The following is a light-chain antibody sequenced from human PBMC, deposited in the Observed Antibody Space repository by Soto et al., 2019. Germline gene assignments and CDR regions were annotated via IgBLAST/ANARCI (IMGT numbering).Light chain of an antibody. J-gene: IGLJ1*01. CDR1: SSDVGGYNY. V-gene: IGLV2-14*03. Sequence: QYALTHLASVSGSPGQSITISCTGTSSDVGGYNYVSWYQHHPGKAPKLMIFDVSNRPSGVSNRFSGSKSGNTASLTISGLHPEDEADYYCSSYTTSNTRQIVFGTGTKVTVL. CDR3: SSYTTSNTRQIV. CDR2: DVS.